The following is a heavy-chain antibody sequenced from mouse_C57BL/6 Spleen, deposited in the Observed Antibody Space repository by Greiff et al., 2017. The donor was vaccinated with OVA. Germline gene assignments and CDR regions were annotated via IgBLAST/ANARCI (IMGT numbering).Heavy chain of an antibody. J-gene: IGHJ2*01. CDR3: ARWASGYDYCDY. CDR1: GYTFTSYW. CDR2: IDPSDSYT. V-gene: IGHV1-50*01. D-gene: IGHD3-2*02. Sequence: QVQLQQPGAELVKPGASVKLSCKASGYTFTSYWMQWVKQRPGQGLEWIGEIDPSDSYTNYNQKFKGKATLTVDTSSSTAYMQLSSLTSEDSAVYYCARWASGYDYCDYWGQGTTLTVSS.